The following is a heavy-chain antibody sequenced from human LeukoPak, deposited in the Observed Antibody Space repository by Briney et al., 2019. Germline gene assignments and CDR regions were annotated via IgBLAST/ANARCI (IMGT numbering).Heavy chain of an antibody. CDR2: IYPGDSDT. Sequence: LGESLKISCKGSGYSFTSDWVGWVRQMPGKGLEWMGIIYPGDSDTRYSPSFQGQVTISADKSISTAYLQWSSLKASDTAMYYCARGQRYDYVWGSYRYPPKSYYFDYWGQGTLVTVSS. J-gene: IGHJ4*02. CDR1: GYSFTSDW. CDR3: ARGQRYDYVWGSYRYPPKSYYFDY. D-gene: IGHD3-16*02. V-gene: IGHV5-51*01.